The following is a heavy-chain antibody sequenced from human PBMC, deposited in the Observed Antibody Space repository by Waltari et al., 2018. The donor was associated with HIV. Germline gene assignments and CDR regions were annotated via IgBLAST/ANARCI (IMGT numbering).Heavy chain of an antibody. D-gene: IGHD4-17*01. V-gene: IGHV4-61*02. CDR2: IYTSGST. CDR1: GGSISSGSYY. Sequence: QVQLQESGPGLVKPSQTVSLTCTVTGGSISSGSYYWSWIRQPAGKGLEWIWRIYTSGSTNYNPSLKSRVTISVDPSKNHFSLKPSSVTASDTVVYHCARVSTVVTPYFALWGRGTLLTVSS. CDR3: ARVSTVVTPYFAL. J-gene: IGHJ2*01.